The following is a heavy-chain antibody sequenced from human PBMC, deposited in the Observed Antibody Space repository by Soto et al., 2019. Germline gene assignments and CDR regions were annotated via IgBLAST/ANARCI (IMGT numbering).Heavy chain of an antibody. CDR1: GFTFSSYA. V-gene: IGHV3-23*01. D-gene: IGHD3-22*01. J-gene: IGHJ4*02. CDR2: ISGSGGST. CDR3: AKDSTDYYDSSGDH. Sequence: GGSLRLSCAASGFTFSSYAMSWVRQAPGKGLEWVSAISGSGGSTYYADSVKGRFTISRDNSKNTLYLQMNSLRAEDTAVYYCAKDSTDYYDSSGDHWGQGTLVTVSS.